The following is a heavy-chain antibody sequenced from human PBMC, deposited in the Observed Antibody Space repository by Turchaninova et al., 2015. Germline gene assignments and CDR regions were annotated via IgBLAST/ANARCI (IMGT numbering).Heavy chain of an antibody. CDR2: INHGGSN. CDR3: AGVVSATRYPCYFDY. J-gene: IGHJ4*02. CDR1: GGSFSVNY. Sequence: QVQLQQWGAGLLKPSETLSLTCAVYGGSFSVNYWSWIRQPPGKGLQGIGEINHGGSNKYNPSLKNRLTILVDTSKNQFSLRVNAVTAADTAGYYCAGVVSATRYPCYFDYWGQGALVTVSS. D-gene: IGHD2-15*01. V-gene: IGHV4-34*02.